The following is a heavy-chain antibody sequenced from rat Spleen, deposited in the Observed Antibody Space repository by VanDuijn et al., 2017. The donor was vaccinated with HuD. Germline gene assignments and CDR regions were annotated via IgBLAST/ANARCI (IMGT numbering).Heavy chain of an antibody. CDR2: IWNTGGT. D-gene: IGHD4-3*01. CDR1: GFSPTSYN. V-gene: IGHV2-41*01. Sequence: QVQLKESGPGLVQPSQTLSLTCTVAGFSPTSYNVHWVRQPPGKGLEWMGVIWNTGGTRYNSALKSRLSISRDTSKSQVFLKMNSLQTEDTATHYCARDWSYNSGFDYWGQGVMVTVSS. J-gene: IGHJ2*01. CDR3: ARDWSYNSGFDY.